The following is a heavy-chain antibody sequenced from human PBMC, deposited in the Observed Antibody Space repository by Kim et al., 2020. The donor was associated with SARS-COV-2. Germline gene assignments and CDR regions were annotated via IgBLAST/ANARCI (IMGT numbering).Heavy chain of an antibody. Sequence: YHPSRKSRVTISVDTSKNPFSLKLSSVTAADTAVYYCARGGPPTNYFDYWGQGTLVTVSS. J-gene: IGHJ4*02. V-gene: IGHV4-59*09. CDR3: ARGGPPTNYFDY.